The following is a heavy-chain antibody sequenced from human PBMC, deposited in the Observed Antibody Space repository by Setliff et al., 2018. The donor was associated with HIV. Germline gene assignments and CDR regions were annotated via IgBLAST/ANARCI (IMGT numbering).Heavy chain of an antibody. CDR1: GASISSYY. CDR3: ARRGDFFYYAMDV. V-gene: IGHV4-4*09. CDR2: ISPTGNT. Sequence: SETLSLTCSVSGASISSYYWSWIRQPPGKGLEWIGYISPTGNTNYNPSLKSRVTISVDRSKNQFSLKLSSVTAADTAVYYCARRGDFFYYAMDVWGQGTTVTVSS. J-gene: IGHJ6*02.